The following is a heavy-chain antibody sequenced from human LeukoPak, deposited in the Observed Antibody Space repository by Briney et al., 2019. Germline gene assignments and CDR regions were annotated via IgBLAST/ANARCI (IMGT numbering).Heavy chain of an antibody. CDR3: AALHYFGHSTSGG. CDR2: IYSSGRV. J-gene: IGHJ4*02. V-gene: IGHV4-4*07. Sequence: SETLSLTCSASGASIKSYHWSWIRQSAGKGLEWIGRIYSSGRVDHNPSPENRVSMSVDTSRNELLLELDSVTAADTGVYYCAALHYFGHSTSGGGGEASLVTVSS. D-gene: IGHD2/OR15-2a*01. CDR1: GASIKSYH.